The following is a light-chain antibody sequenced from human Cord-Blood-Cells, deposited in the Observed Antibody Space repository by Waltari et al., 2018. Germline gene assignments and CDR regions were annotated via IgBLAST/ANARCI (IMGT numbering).Light chain of an antibody. CDR1: QSISSY. V-gene: IGKV1-39*01. J-gene: IGKJ5*01. CDR2: AAS. CDR3: QQSYSTPIT. Sequence: IQMTQSPSSLSASVGDRVTITCRASQSISSYLNWYQQKPGKAPTRLIYAASSLQRGVRSRVSDSGTGTDFTLTISSLQPEDFATYYCQQSYSTPITCGQGTRLEIK.